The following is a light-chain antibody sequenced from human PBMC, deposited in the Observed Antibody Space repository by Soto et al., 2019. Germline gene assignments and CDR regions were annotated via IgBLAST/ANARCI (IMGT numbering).Light chain of an antibody. CDR2: GAS. CDR1: QSVSSSY. CDR3: KKYNNWPRT. J-gene: IGKJ1*01. V-gene: IGKV3-15*01. Sequence: EIVLTQSPGTLSMSPGESDTVSCRASQSVSSSYLAWYQQKPGQAPRLLIYGASTRATGIPARFSGSGSGTEFTLTISSLQSEEFAVYYCKKYNNWPRTFGKGNKVAIK.